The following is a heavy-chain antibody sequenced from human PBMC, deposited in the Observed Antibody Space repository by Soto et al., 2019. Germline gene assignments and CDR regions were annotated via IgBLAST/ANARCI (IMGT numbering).Heavy chain of an antibody. CDR3: ARDMGTWEGNAFDI. J-gene: IGHJ3*02. V-gene: IGHV3-48*02. Sequence: GSLRLSCSASTFTFSSYSMNWVRQAPGKGLEWVSYISDTGRTIFYADSVRGRFTISRDNAKKSLYLQMNSVRDEDTAVYYCARDMGTWEGNAFDIWGQGTMVTVSS. CDR1: TFTFSSYS. D-gene: IGHD1-26*01. CDR2: ISDTGRTI.